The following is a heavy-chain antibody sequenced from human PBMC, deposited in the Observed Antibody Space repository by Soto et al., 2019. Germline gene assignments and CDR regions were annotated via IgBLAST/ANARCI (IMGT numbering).Heavy chain of an antibody. V-gene: IGHV4-4*07. Sequence: SETLSPTCTVSAGSISSYYWSWIRQPAGKGLEWIGRIYTSGSTNYNTSLTSRVTLSVDTSKNQFPLKLSSVTAADTDVYYCARDYYDRSGRDAFDIWGQGTMVTVSS. CDR1: AGSISSYY. CDR2: IYTSGST. J-gene: IGHJ3*02. CDR3: ARDYYDRSGRDAFDI. D-gene: IGHD3-22*01.